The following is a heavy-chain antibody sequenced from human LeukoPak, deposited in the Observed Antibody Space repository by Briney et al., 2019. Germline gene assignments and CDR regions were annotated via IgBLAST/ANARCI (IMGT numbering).Heavy chain of an antibody. CDR1: GGSISSSNW. CDR2: IHHSGST. D-gene: IGHD5-24*01. V-gene: IGHV4-4*02. CDR3: ARGDGYYIDY. Sequence: PSETLSLTCAVSGGSISSSNWWSWVRQPPGKGLEWIGEIHHSGSTNYNPSLKSRGTISVDKSKNQFSLKLSSVTAADTAVYYCARGDGYYIDYWGQGTLVTVSS. J-gene: IGHJ4*02.